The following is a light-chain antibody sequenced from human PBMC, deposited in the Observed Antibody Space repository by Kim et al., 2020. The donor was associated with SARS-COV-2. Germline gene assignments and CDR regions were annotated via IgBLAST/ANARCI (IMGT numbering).Light chain of an antibody. J-gene: IGKJ2*01. CDR3: QQYGSAPGT. CDR2: GAS. Sequence: EIVLTQSPGTLSLSPGERATLSCRASQSVSSSYLAWYQQKPGQAPRLLIYGASSRATGIPDRFSGSGSGTDFTLTISRLEPEDFAVYYCQQYGSAPGTLGLGTKLEI. CDR1: QSVSSSY. V-gene: IGKV3-20*01.